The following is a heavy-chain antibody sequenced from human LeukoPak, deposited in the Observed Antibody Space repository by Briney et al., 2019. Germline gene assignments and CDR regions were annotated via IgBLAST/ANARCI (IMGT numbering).Heavy chain of an antibody. V-gene: IGHV3-23*01. CDR3: AKDLSSGWSFDS. Sequence: PGGSLRLSCAASGFTFSSYAMSWVRQAPGRGLEWVSAISGSGGSTYYADSVKGRFTISRDNSKNTVNLQMNSLRTEDTALYYCAKDLSSGWSFDSWGQGTLVTVSS. CDR2: ISGSGGST. D-gene: IGHD3-22*01. CDR1: GFTFSSYA. J-gene: IGHJ4*02.